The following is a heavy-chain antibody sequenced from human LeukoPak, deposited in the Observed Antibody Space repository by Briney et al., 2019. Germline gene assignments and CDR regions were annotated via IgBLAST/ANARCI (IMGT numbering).Heavy chain of an antibody. D-gene: IGHD2-15*01. Sequence: GRSLRLSRAASGFTFSSYGMHWVRQAPGKGLEWVSSISSSSSYIYYADSVKGRFTISRDNAKNSLYLQMNSLRAEDTAVYYCARGRSGPFDYWGQGTLVTVSS. CDR2: ISSSSSYI. V-gene: IGHV3-21*01. CDR1: GFTFSSYG. J-gene: IGHJ4*02. CDR3: ARGRSGPFDY.